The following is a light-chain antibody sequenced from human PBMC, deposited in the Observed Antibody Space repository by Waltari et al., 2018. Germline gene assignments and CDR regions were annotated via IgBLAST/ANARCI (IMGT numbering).Light chain of an antibody. V-gene: IGKV3-11*01. Sequence: EIVLTQSPATLSLSPGDRATLTCRASQSVSSYLGRYQQKPDPAPRLLIYDASNRATGIPARFSGSGSGTDFTLTISSLEPEDFAVYYCQQRSNWPPGLTFGGGTKVEIK. J-gene: IGKJ4*01. CDR1: QSVSSY. CDR3: QQRSNWPPGLT. CDR2: DAS.